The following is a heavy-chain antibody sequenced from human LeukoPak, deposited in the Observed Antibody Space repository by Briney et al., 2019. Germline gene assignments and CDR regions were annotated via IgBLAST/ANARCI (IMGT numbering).Heavy chain of an antibody. CDR2: TYYRSKWYS. CDR3: ARDWTTTGTFGY. D-gene: IGHD1-1*01. J-gene: IGHJ4*02. CDR1: GDSASSNSAA. V-gene: IGHV6-1*01. Sequence: SQTLSLTCAISGDSASSNSAASNWIRQSPSRGLEWLGRTYYRSKWYSDYAPSVISRITISPDTSKNEFSLQLISVTPEDTAVYYCARDWTTTGTFGYWGQGTLVTVSS.